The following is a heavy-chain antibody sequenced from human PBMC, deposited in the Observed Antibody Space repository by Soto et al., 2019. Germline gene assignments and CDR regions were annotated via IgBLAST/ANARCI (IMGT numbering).Heavy chain of an antibody. V-gene: IGHV4-30-4*01. Sequence: SETLSLTCTVSGGSISSGDYYWSWIRQPPGKGLEWIGYIYYSGSTYYNPSLKSRVTISVDTSKNQFSLKLSSVTAADTAVYYCAREVDYDSSASPTFDYWGQGTLVTVSS. CDR3: AREVDYDSSASPTFDY. CDR2: IYYSGST. D-gene: IGHD3-22*01. CDR1: GGSISSGDYY. J-gene: IGHJ4*02.